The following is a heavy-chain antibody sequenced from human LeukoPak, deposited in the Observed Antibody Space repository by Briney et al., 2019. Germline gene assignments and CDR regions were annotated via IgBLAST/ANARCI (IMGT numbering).Heavy chain of an antibody. D-gene: IGHD6-13*01. Sequence: GASVKVSCKASGYTFTSYDINWVRQATGQGLEWMGWMNPNSGNTGYAQKFQGRVTMTRNTSISTAYMELSSLRSDDTAVYYCARDPGQQQMNWFDPWGQGTLVTVSS. J-gene: IGHJ5*02. CDR2: MNPNSGNT. CDR1: GYTFTSYD. V-gene: IGHV1-8*01. CDR3: ARDPGQQQMNWFDP.